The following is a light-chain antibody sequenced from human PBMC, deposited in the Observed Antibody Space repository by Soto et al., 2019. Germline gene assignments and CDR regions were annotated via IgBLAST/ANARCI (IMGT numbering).Light chain of an antibody. CDR1: SSDVGAYKY. CDR2: EVS. J-gene: IGLJ3*02. V-gene: IGLV2-8*01. CDR3: TSYVGSNIWV. Sequence: QSALTQPPSASGSPGQSVTISCTGTSSDVGAYKYVSWYQQYPGKAPKLMIYEVSKRPSGVPDRFSGSKSGNTASLTVSGHQAEDEDDDYCTSYVGSNIWVFGGGTKLTVL.